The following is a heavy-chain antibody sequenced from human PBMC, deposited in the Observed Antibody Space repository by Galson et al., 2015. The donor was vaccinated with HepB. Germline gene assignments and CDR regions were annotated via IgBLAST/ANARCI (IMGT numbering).Heavy chain of an antibody. CDR1: GFSLSTRGMR. D-gene: IGHD6-6*01. CDR3: ARMGLYSSSSLYYFDY. J-gene: IGHJ4*02. V-gene: IGHV2-70*04. CDR2: IDWDDDK. Sequence: PALVKPTQTLTLTCTFSGFSLSTRGMRVSWIRQPPGKALEWLARIDWDDDKFYSTSLKTRLTISKDASKNQVVLTMTNMDPVDTATYYCARMGLYSSSSLYYFDYWGQGTLVTVSS.